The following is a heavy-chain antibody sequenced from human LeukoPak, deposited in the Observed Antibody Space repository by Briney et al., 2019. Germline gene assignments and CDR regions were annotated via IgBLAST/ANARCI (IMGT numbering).Heavy chain of an antibody. V-gene: IGHV3-23*01. Sequence: GGSLRLSCAASGFTFSSYAMSWVRQAPGKGLEWVSATSGSGGSTYYADSVKGRFTISRDNSKNTLYLQMNSLRAEDTAVYYCAKVGCSSTSCPNFSYYYYYGMDVWGKGTTVTVSS. CDR1: GFTFSSYA. D-gene: IGHD2-2*01. CDR2: TSGSGGST. J-gene: IGHJ6*04. CDR3: AKVGCSSTSCPNFSYYYYYGMDV.